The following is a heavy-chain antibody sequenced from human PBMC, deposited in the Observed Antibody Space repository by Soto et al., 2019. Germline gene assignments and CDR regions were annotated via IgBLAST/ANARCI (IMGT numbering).Heavy chain of an antibody. CDR1: GGSISSYY. Sequence: SETLSLTCTVSGGSISSYYWSWIRQPAGKGLEWIGRIYTSGSTNYNPTLKSRVTMSVDTSKNQFSLKLRSVTAADTAVYYCAREKVYYGSGSLDYWGQGTRVTVSS. CDR3: AREKVYYGSGSLDY. CDR2: IYTSGST. J-gene: IGHJ4*02. V-gene: IGHV4-4*07. D-gene: IGHD3-10*01.